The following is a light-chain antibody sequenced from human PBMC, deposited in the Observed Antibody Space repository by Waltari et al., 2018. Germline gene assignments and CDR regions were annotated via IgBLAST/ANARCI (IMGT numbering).Light chain of an antibody. CDR3: NSYTGSNSWV. J-gene: IGLJ3*02. Sequence: QSALTQPASVSGSPGQSITISCTGTNIDLGFYHHVPWYRQYPGKAPKLIIYDVSERPSGVSSRFSASKSGNTASLTISGLQADDEADYYCNSYTGSNSWVFGGGTKVTVL. CDR1: NIDLGFYHH. V-gene: IGLV2-14*01. CDR2: DVS.